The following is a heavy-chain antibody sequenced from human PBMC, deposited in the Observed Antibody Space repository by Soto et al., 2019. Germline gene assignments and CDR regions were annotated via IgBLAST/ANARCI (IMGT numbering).Heavy chain of an antibody. Sequence: SLRLSCAASGFTFSSYAMHWVRQAPGKGLEWVAVISYDGSNKYYADSVKGRFTISRDNSKNTLYLQMKSLGAEDTAVYYCARDTSGWGYYYYGMDVWGQGTTVTVSS. V-gene: IGHV3-30-3*01. D-gene: IGHD6-19*01. J-gene: IGHJ6*02. CDR3: ARDTSGWGYYYYGMDV. CDR2: ISYDGSNK. CDR1: GFTFSSYA.